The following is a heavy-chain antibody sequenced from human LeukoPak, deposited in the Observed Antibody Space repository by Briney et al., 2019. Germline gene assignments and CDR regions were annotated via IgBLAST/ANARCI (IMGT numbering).Heavy chain of an antibody. CDR2: IYYSGST. Sequence: SETLSLTCTVSGGSIISYYWSWIRQPPGKGLEWIGYIYYSGSTNYNPSLKSRVTISVDTSKNQFSLKLTSVTAADTAVYYCARDLGDFDYWGQGTLVTASS. J-gene: IGHJ4*02. D-gene: IGHD7-27*01. V-gene: IGHV4-59*01. CDR1: GGSIISYY. CDR3: ARDLGDFDY.